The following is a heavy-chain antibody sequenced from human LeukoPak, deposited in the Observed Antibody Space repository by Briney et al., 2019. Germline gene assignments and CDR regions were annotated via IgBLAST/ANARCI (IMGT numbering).Heavy chain of an antibody. Sequence: GGTLRLSCAASGFTFSTYAMHWVRQAPGKGLEWVSGISASGGSTFYADSVKGRFTISKDNSKNTLFLQMNSLRREDTAMYYCAKASDRYYFDYWGQGTPVTVPS. V-gene: IGHV3-23*01. CDR1: GFTFSTYA. CDR2: ISASGGST. D-gene: IGHD2-21*01. CDR3: AKASDRYYFDY. J-gene: IGHJ4*02.